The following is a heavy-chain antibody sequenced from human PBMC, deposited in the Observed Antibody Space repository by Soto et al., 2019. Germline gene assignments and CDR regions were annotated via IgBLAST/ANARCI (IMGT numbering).Heavy chain of an antibody. CDR3: ARDNNPGCSSTSCYSRWFDP. CDR2: INRDGSST. Sequence: GGSLRLSCAASGFTFSSYWMHWVRQAPGKGLVWVSRINRDGSSTSYADSVKGRFTISRDNAKNTLYLQMNSLRAEDTAVYYCARDNNPGCSSTSCYSRWFDPWDQGTLVTVSS. V-gene: IGHV3-74*01. CDR1: GFTFSSYW. J-gene: IGHJ5*02. D-gene: IGHD2-2*01.